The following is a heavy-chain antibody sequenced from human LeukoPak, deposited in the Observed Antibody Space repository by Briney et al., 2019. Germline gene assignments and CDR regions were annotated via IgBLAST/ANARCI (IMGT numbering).Heavy chain of an antibody. CDR1: GFTLSSYG. CDR2: ISYDGSNK. V-gene: IGHV3-30*18. J-gene: IGHJ4*02. CDR3: AKISRFGELTGDY. D-gene: IGHD3-10*01. Sequence: PGGSLRLSCAASGFTLSSYGMHWVRQAPGKGLEWVAVISYDGSNKYYADSVKGRFTISRDNSKNTLYLQMNGLRAEDTAVYYCAKISRFGELTGDYWGQGTLVTVSS.